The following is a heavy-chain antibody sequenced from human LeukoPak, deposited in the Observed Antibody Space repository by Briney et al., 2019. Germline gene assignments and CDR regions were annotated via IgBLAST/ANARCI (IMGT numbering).Heavy chain of an antibody. Sequence: GGSLRLSCAASGFTFSSHVMHWVRQAPGKGLEWVAVIWYDGGNKYYADSVKGRFTISRDNSKDTLYLQMNSLRAEDTAVYYCAKVGFSEMEWLLYSDHWGQGTLVTVSP. CDR1: GFTFSSHV. CDR2: IWYDGGNK. J-gene: IGHJ4*02. V-gene: IGHV3-33*06. CDR3: AKVGFSEMEWLLYSDH. D-gene: IGHD3-3*01.